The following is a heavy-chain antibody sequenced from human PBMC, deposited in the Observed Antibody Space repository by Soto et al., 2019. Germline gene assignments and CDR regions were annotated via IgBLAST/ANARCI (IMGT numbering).Heavy chain of an antibody. CDR3: AQRRGGGGY. CDR2: IYSGGYT. V-gene: IGHV3-53*01. Sequence: EVQLVESGGGLIQPGGSLRLSCAVSGFTVSNNYMSWVRQAPGKGLEGVSVIYSGGYTAYGDSVKGRFTISRDNSKNTIYPQRKSLGAGDRGVYYCAQRRGGGGYWGQGTLVTVSS. J-gene: IGHJ4*02. CDR1: GFTVSNNY. D-gene: IGHD6-25*01.